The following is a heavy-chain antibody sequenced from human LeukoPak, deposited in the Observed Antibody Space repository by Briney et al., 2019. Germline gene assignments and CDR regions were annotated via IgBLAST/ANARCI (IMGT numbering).Heavy chain of an antibody. D-gene: IGHD2-15*01. J-gene: IGHJ6*03. CDR3: ARVGVVAADYYYYYMDV. CDR1: GFTFSSYA. CDR2: ISYDGSNK. Sequence: GGSLRLSCAASGFTFSSYAMHWVRQAPGKGLEWVAVISYDGSNKYYADSVKGRFTISRDNSKNTLYLQMNSLRAEDTAVYYCARVGVVAADYYYYYMDVWGKGTTVTVSS. V-gene: IGHV3-30*04.